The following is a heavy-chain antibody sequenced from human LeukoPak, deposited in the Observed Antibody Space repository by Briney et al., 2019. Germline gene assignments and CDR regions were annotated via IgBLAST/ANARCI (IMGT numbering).Heavy chain of an antibody. V-gene: IGHV1-2*02. CDR3: ARARFCTSRSCPMDY. J-gene: IGHJ4*02. D-gene: IGHD2-2*01. CDR2: INPNSGGT. CDR1: GYTFTGYY. Sequence: ASVKVSCKASGYTFTGYYMHWVRQAPGQGLEWMGWINPNSGGTNYAQKVQGRVTMTRDTSISTAYMELSRLRSDDTAVYYCARARFCTSRSCPMDYWGQGTLVSVSS.